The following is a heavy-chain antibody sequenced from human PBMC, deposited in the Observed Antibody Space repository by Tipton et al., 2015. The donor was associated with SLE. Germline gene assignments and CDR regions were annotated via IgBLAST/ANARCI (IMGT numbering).Heavy chain of an antibody. J-gene: IGHJ6*02. CDR1: GFTIATYA. V-gene: IGHV3-23*01. D-gene: IGHD1-26*01. CDR3: ARLGGVGTTTFYYGMDV. Sequence: SLRLSCAASGFTIATYAINWVRQAPGKGLEWVSTITGGGGTPYYADSVKGRFTVSRDDSMNTVYLQMNSLRDEDTAIFYCARLGGVGTTTFYYGMDVWGQGTTVTVSS. CDR2: ITGGGGTP.